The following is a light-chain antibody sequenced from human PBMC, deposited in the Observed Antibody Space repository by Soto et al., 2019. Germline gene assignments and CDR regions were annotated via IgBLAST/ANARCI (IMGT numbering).Light chain of an antibody. CDR2: VAS. Sequence: DIVMTQSPLSLSVTPGEPASISCRSSQSLLHSNGYNYLDWYLQRPGQSPQLLIYVASYRASGVPERFSGSGSGTDFTLKISRVEAEDVGVYYCMQVLQTPLTFGGGTKVEIK. CDR1: QSLLHSNGYNY. CDR3: MQVLQTPLT. V-gene: IGKV2-28*01. J-gene: IGKJ4*01.